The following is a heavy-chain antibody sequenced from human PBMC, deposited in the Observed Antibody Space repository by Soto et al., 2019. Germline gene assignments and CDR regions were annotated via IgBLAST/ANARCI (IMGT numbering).Heavy chain of an antibody. CDR2: IYWDDDK. V-gene: IGHV2-5*02. D-gene: IGHD2-2*01. CDR3: AHSALVLLPAAPHSNWFDP. CDR1: GFSLSTSGVG. Sequence: QITLKESGPTLVKPTQTLTLTCTFSGFSLSTSGVGVGWIRQPPGKALEWLALIYWDDDKRYSPSLKSRLTITKDTSKNQVVLTMTNMDPVDTATYYCAHSALVLLPAAPHSNWFDPWGQGTLVTVSS. J-gene: IGHJ5*02.